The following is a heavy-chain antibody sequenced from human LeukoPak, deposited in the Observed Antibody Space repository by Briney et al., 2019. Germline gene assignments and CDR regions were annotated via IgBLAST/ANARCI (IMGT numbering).Heavy chain of an antibody. J-gene: IGHJ3*02. CDR3: ARPYYYDSSGYDALDI. V-gene: IGHV1-69*05. D-gene: IGHD3-22*01. Sequence: SVKVSCKASGGTFSSYAISWVRQAPGQGLEWMGGIIPIFGTANYAQKLQGRVTMTTDTSTSTAYMELRSLRSDDTAVYYCARPYYYDSSGYDALDIWGQGTMVTVSS. CDR1: GGTFSSYA. CDR2: IIPIFGTA.